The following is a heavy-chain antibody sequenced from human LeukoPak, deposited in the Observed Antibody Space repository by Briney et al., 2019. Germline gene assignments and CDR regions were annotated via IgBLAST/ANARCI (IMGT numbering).Heavy chain of an antibody. Sequence: SETLSLTYNVSGASIRSYYWSWIRQPPGKGLEWIGYIFYSGGTNYNPSLKSRVTISVDTSKNQFSLKLSSVTAADTAVYYCARLGYYDSSGCDWGQGILVTVSS. V-gene: IGHV4-59*08. CDR2: IFYSGGT. D-gene: IGHD3-22*01. CDR1: GASIRSYY. J-gene: IGHJ4*02. CDR3: ARLGYYDSSGCD.